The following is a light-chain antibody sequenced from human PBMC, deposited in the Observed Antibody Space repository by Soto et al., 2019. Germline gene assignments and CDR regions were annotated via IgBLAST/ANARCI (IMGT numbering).Light chain of an antibody. CDR2: DAS. CDR3: HQRSTWPFT. J-gene: IGKJ3*01. Sequence: EIVLTQSPATLSLSPGERATLSCRASQSISSYLSWYQQKPDQAPSLLIYDASNRATAITARFSGSGSGTDFTLTIISVEPEDFAFYYCHQRSTWPFTFGPGTKVDIK. CDR1: QSISSY. V-gene: IGKV3-11*01.